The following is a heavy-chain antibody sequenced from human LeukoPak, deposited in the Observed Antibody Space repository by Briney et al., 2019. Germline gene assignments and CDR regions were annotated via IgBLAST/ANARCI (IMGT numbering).Heavy chain of an antibody. V-gene: IGHV3-72*01. CDR3: ARGYCRSTTNCYFDY. CDR2: IRKKVNSYTT. CDR1: GFTFSDHY. J-gene: IGHJ4*02. D-gene: IGHD2/OR15-2a*01. Sequence: PGGSLRLSCAASGFTFSDHYMDWVRQAPGKGLEWVGRIRKKVNSYTTEYAATVKGRLTISRDDSKNSLSLQMNSLKTEDTAVYYCARGYCRSTTNCYFDYWGQGTQVTVSS.